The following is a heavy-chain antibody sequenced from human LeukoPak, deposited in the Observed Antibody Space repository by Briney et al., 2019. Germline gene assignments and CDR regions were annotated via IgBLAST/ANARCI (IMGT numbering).Heavy chain of an antibody. D-gene: IGHD2-15*01. V-gene: IGHV3-30*18. CDR3: AKVGVARICDWYDS. J-gene: IGHJ5*01. CDR2: IAYDGNTE. Sequence: QAGRALRLSCAASGFTLRNYGMHWVRQAPGKGLEWVAVIAYDGNTEYYSDSVTGRFTISRDNSKNTLYLQMNSLRTDDTAVYYCAKVGVARICDWYDSWGQGTLVTVSS. CDR1: GFTLRNYG.